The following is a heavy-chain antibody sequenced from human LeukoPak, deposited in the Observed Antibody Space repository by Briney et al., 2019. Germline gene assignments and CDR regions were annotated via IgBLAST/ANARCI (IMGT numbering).Heavy chain of an antibody. V-gene: IGHV1-46*01. J-gene: IGHJ3*01. CDR3: ARESTFRLLRNVSDV. D-gene: IGHD5-12*01. CDR2: INLSDGST. Sequence: ASMKVSCKASGYTFTIFHIHWVRQAPGQGLEWMGMINLSDGSTNYAQKFQGRVTMTSDRSTSTVAMDLSSLRSDDTAVYYCARESTFRLLRNVSDVWGQGTMVTVSS. CDR1: GYTFTIFH.